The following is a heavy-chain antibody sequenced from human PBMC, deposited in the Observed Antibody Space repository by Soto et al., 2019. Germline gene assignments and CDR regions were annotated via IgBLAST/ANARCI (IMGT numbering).Heavy chain of an antibody. CDR3: ARVCYDILTGFDAFDI. CDR1: GGSMSSGGYY. V-gene: IGHV4-31*03. Sequence: SETLSLTCTVSGGSMSSGGYYWSWIRQHPGKGLEWIGYIYYSGSTYYNPSLKSRVTISVDTSKNQFSLKLSSVTAADTAVYYCARVCYDILTGFDAFDIWAQETMVPVPS. CDR2: IYYSGST. J-gene: IGHJ3*02. D-gene: IGHD3-9*01.